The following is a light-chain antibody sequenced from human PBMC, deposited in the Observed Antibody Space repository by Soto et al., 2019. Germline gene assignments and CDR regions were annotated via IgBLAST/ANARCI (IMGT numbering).Light chain of an antibody. J-gene: IGKJ1*01. CDR1: QSVTTN. Sequence: EVVMTQSPATLSVSPGERVTFSCRASQSVTTNLAWYQHKPGQSPRLLISGASTGASGIPPRFSGSGSGTDFTLTISSLQPEDFATYSCQQSYNSPQTFGQGTKVDI. CDR3: QQSYNSPQT. CDR2: GAS. V-gene: IGKV3-15*01.